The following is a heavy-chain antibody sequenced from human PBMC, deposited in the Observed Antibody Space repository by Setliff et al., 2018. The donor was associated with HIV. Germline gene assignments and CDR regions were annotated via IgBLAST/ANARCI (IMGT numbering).Heavy chain of an antibody. CDR3: ARSRAAGFDY. J-gene: IGHJ4*02. V-gene: IGHV3-48*01. Sequence: GSLRLSCAASGFTFSSYSMNWVRQAPGKGLEWVSYISSSSSTICYADSVKGRFTISRDNAKNSLYLQMNSLRAEDTAVYYCARSRAAGFDYWGQGTLVTVSS. CDR2: ISSSSSTI. D-gene: IGHD6-13*01. CDR1: GFTFSSYS.